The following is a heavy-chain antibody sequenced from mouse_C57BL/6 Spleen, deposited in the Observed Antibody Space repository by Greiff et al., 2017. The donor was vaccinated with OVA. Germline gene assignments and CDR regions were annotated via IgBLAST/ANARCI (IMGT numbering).Heavy chain of an antibody. CDR2: IDTSDSEN. CDR1: GYTFTSYW. V-gene: IGHV1-52*01. D-gene: IGHD1-1*01. CDR3: ARYYGSNWYFDV. Sequence: VQLQQPGAELVRPGASVKLSCKASGYTFTSYWMHWVKQRPIQGLEWIGYIDTSDSENQYNQKLKDKATLTVDKSASTAYMQLSSLTSEDSAVYYCARYYGSNWYFDVWGTGTTVTVSS. J-gene: IGHJ1*03.